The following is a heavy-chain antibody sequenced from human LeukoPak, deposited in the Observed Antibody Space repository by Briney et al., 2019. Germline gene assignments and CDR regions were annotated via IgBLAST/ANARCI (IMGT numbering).Heavy chain of an antibody. CDR2: IYYSGST. CDR3: ARGHIIVVVTPFDY. D-gene: IGHD3-22*01. V-gene: IGHV4-39*07. CDR1: GGSISSYY. Sequence: SETLSLTCTVSGGSISSYYWGWIRQPPGKGLEWIGSIYYSGSTYYNPSLKSRVTISVDTSKNQFSLKLSSVTAADTAVYYCARGHIIVVVTPFDYWGQGTLVTVSS. J-gene: IGHJ4*02.